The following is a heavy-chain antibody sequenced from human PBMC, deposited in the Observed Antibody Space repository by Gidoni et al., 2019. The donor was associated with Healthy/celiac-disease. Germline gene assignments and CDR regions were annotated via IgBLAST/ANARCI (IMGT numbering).Heavy chain of an antibody. CDR3: ARGLIVATIPYYYYYMDV. D-gene: IGHD5-12*01. J-gene: IGHJ6*03. CDR2: TYYRSKWYN. Sequence: QVQLQQSGPGLVKPSQTLSLTCAISGDSVSSNSAAWNWIRQSPSRGLEWLGRTYYRSKWYNDYAVSVKSRITINPDTSKNQFSLQLNSVTPEDTAVYYCARGLIVATIPYYYYYMDVWGKGTTVTVSS. CDR1: GDSVSSNSAA. V-gene: IGHV6-1*01.